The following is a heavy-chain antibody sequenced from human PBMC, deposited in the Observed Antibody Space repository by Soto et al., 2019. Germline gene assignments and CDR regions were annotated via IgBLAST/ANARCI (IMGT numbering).Heavy chain of an antibody. V-gene: IGHV3-23*01. D-gene: IGHD6-19*01. J-gene: IGHJ3*01. CDR3: VREGSGWYSRGSFDF. CDR2: ISGSGGSA. CDR1: GFTFSNYA. Sequence: GGSLRLSCAASGFTFSNYAMNWVRQAPGKGLEGVSVISGSGGSAYYADYVQGRFPISRDNSKNTLYLKMNSLRSEDTATYYCVREGSGWYSRGSFDFWGRGTMVTVS.